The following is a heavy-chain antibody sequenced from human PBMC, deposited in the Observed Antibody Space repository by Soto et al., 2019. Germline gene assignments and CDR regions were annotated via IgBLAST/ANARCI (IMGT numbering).Heavy chain of an antibody. J-gene: IGHJ4*02. D-gene: IGHD3-10*01. CDR2: ISYDGSNK. CDR1: GFTFSSYA. V-gene: IGHV3-30*04. Sequence: GGSLRLSCAASGFTFSSYAMHWVRQAPGKGLEWVAVISYDGSNKYYADSVKGRFTISRDNSKNTLYLQMNSLRAEDTAVYYCARDPRGGDFDYWGQGTLVTVSS. CDR3: ARDPRGGDFDY.